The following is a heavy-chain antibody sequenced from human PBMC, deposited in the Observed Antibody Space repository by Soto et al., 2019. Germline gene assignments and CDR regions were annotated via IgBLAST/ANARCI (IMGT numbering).Heavy chain of an antibody. V-gene: IGHV3-48*02. J-gene: IGHJ4*02. D-gene: IGHD3-22*01. CDR3: ARGFVTSAYDY. Sequence: EVQLVDSGGGLVQPGGSLRLSCVVSGFTFNNFAMNWVRQAPGKGLEWVSYISTSGNAIYYADSVKGRFTISRDSAKTSLYLQMKSLSDEDTAVSYCARGFVTSAYDYWSQGTLVTVSS. CDR2: ISTSGNAI. CDR1: GFTFNNFA.